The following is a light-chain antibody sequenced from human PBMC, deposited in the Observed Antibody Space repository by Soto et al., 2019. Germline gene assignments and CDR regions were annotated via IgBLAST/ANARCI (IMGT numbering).Light chain of an antibody. V-gene: IGKV3-20*01. Sequence: EIVLTQSPGTLSLSPGERATLSCRASQSVSSSNLAWYRQKPGQAPRLLIYGASSRATGIPDRFSGSKSGTDFTLTISRLEPEDFAVYYCQQYGSSPYTFGQGTKLEIK. J-gene: IGKJ2*01. CDR1: QSVSSSN. CDR2: GAS. CDR3: QQYGSSPYT.